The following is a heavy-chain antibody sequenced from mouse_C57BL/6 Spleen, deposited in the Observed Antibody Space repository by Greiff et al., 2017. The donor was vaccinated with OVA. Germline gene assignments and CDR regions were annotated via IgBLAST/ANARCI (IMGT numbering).Heavy chain of an antibody. CDR2: ISYDGSN. CDR1: GYSITSGYY. V-gene: IGHV3-6*01. Sequence: EVQLVESGPGLVKPSQSLSLTCSVTGYSITSGYYWNWIRQFPGNKLEWMGYISYDGSNNYNPSLKNRISITRDTSKNQFFLKLNSVTTEDTATYYCARVSGWYFDVWGTGTTVTVSS. J-gene: IGHJ1*03. CDR3: ARVSGWYFDV. D-gene: IGHD3-1*01.